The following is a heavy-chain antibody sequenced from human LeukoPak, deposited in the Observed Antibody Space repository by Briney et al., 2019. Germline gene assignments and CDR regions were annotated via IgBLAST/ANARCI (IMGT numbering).Heavy chain of an antibody. D-gene: IGHD6-13*01. CDR1: GFTFSSYW. Sequence: PGGSLRLSCAASGFTFSSYWMSWVRQAPGTGLEWVSGINWNGGSTHYADSVKGRFTISRDNAKNSLYLQMNSLRAEDTALYYCARGYSSSWYFDLWGRGTLVTVSS. J-gene: IGHJ2*01. CDR2: INWNGGST. V-gene: IGHV3-20*04. CDR3: ARGYSSSWYFDL.